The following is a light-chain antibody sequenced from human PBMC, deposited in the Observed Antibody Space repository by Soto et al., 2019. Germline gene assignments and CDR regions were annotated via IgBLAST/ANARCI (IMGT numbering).Light chain of an antibody. CDR1: SSDVGGYNY. Sequence: QSVLTQPPSASGSPGQSVTISCTGTSSDVGGYNYVSWYQQHPGKDPKVMIYEVTKRPSGVPDRFSGSKSGNTASLTVSGLQAEDEADYYCSSYAGSNNWVFGGGTKLTVL. V-gene: IGLV2-8*01. CDR3: SSYAGSNNWV. J-gene: IGLJ2*01. CDR2: EVT.